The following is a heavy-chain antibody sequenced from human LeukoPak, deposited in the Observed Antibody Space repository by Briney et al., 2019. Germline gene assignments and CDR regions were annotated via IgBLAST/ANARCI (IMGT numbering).Heavy chain of an antibody. J-gene: IGHJ4*02. CDR1: GFTFSNYA. D-gene: IGHD5-12*01. V-gene: IGHV3-33*08. Sequence: GGSLRLSCAASGFTFSNYAMNWVRQAPGKGLEWVAVIWFDGTNKYYADSVRGRFTISRDNSKNTLYLQMSSLRAEDTAVYYCARDRGVAAHLDYWGQGTLVTVSS. CDR3: ARDRGVAAHLDY. CDR2: IWFDGTNK.